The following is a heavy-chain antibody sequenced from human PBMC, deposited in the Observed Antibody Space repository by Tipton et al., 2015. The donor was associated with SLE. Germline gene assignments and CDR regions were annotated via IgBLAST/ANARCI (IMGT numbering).Heavy chain of an antibody. CDR1: GFTFSSYA. J-gene: IGHJ1*01. V-gene: IGHV3-23*01. CDR2: ISGSGGST. Sequence: SLRLSCAASGFTFSSYAMSWVRQAPGKGLEWVSAISGSGGSTNYADSVKGRFTISRDNAKNSLYLQMNSLRAEDTAVYYCAAAGSPEYFQHWGQGTLVTVSS. CDR3: AAAGSPEYFQH. D-gene: IGHD6-13*01.